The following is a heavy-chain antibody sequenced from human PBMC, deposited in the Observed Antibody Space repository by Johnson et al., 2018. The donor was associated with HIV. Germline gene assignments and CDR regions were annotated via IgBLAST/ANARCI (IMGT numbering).Heavy chain of an antibody. V-gene: IGHV3-11*06. J-gene: IGHJ3*02. CDR1: GFTFSDYY. CDR2: FSFDGVYG. CDR3: ARGGDGDYGGGDAFDI. D-gene: IGHD4-17*01. Sequence: QVQLVESGGGLVKPGGSLRLSCAASGFTFSDYYMSWVRQAPGKGLEWVAIFSFDGVYGESADSVKGPFIISRDKAKNALHLQMRSLRAGDTAVHYCARGGDGDYGGGDAFDIWGQGTMVTVSS.